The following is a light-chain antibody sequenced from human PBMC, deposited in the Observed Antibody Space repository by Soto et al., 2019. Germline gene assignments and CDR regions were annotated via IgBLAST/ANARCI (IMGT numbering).Light chain of an antibody. CDR3: SSYTSDSTLV. CDR1: STDVGGYNY. CDR2: EVS. Sequence: QSALTQPASVSGSPGQSIAISCTGTSTDVGGYNYVSWYQQHPGKAPKLMFYEVSNRPSGVSNRFSGAKSGNTASLTISGLQAEDEADYYCSSYTSDSTLVFGGGTKVTVL. J-gene: IGLJ3*02. V-gene: IGLV2-14*01.